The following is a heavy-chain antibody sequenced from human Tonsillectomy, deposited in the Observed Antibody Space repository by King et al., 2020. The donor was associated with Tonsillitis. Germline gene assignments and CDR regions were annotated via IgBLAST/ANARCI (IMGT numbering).Heavy chain of an antibody. D-gene: IGHD4-23*01. V-gene: IGHV4-59*01. CDR1: GGSISSYY. CDR2: IYYSGRT. CDR3: AGLFYYDGNSDAFDI. J-gene: IGHJ3*02. Sequence: VQLQESGPGLVKPSETLSLTCTVSGGSISSYYWSWIRQPPGKGLEWIGYIYYSGRTYFNPSLKSRATISVDTSKNQFSLKLSSVTAADTAVYYCAGLFYYDGNSDAFDIRGQGTMVTVSS.